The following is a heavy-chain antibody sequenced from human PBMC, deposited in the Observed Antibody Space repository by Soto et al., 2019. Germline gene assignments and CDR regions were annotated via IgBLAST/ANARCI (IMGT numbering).Heavy chain of an antibody. J-gene: IGHJ4*02. CDR2: IYYSGST. CDR1: GGSISSSSYF. D-gene: IGHD5-12*01. Sequence: SETLSLTCSVSGGSISSSSYFWGWIRQPPGKGLEWIGSIYYSGSTYYNPSLKSRVTVSVDTSKNQFSLKLSSVTAADTAVYYCAAGGGLPRYYWGQGTLVTVSS. V-gene: IGHV4-39*01. CDR3: AAGGGLPRYY.